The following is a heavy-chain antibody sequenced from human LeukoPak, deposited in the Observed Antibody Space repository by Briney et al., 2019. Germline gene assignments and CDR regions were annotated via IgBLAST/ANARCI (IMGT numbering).Heavy chain of an antibody. CDR3: ARHGPLNAGYSSGWAPPGY. CDR1: GYSFTSYW. V-gene: IGHV5-51*01. Sequence: GESLKISCKGSGYSFTSYWIGWVRQVPGKGLEWMGIIYPGDSDTRYSPSFQGQVTISADKSISTAYLQRSSLKASDTAMCYCARHGPLNAGYSSGWAPPGYWGQGTLVTVSS. J-gene: IGHJ4*02. D-gene: IGHD6-19*01. CDR2: IYPGDSDT.